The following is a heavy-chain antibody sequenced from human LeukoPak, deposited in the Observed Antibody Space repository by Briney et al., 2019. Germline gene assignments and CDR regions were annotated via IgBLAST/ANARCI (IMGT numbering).Heavy chain of an antibody. Sequence: PGGSLRLSCAASGFTVSSNYMSWVRQAPGKGLEWVSVIYSGGSTYYADSVKGRFTISRDNSKNTLYLQMNSLRAEDTAVYYCAREWAIAAAGKGFDPWGQGTLVTVSS. J-gene: IGHJ5*02. CDR2: IYSGGST. CDR3: AREWAIAAAGKGFDP. V-gene: IGHV3-53*01. CDR1: GFTVSSNY. D-gene: IGHD6-13*01.